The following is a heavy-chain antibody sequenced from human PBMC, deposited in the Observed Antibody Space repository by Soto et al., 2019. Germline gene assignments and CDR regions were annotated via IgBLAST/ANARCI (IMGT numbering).Heavy chain of an antibody. CDR2: IYYSGST. Sequence: PSETLSLSCTVSGGSISSYHWSWSRQPPGKGLEWIVYIYYSGSTNYNPSLKSRVTISVDTSKNQFSLKLSSVTAADTAVYYCARDTAGYYDFWSGPGPYGMDVWGQGTTVTVSS. D-gene: IGHD3-3*01. CDR1: GGSISSYH. CDR3: ARDTAGYYDFWSGPGPYGMDV. J-gene: IGHJ6*02. V-gene: IGHV4-59*01.